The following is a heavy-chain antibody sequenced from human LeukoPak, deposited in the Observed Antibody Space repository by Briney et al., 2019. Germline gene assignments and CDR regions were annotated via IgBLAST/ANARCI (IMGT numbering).Heavy chain of an antibody. CDR3: ARDVNYYDSSGYLPSGG. Sequence: ASVKVSCKASGYTFTSYYMHWVRQAPGQGLEWMGIINPSGGSTSYAQKFQGRVTMTRDTSTSTVYMELSSLRSEDTAVYYCARDVNYYDSSGYLPSGGWGQGTLVTVSS. CDR1: GYTFTSYY. J-gene: IGHJ4*02. V-gene: IGHV1-46*01. CDR2: INPSGGST. D-gene: IGHD3-22*01.